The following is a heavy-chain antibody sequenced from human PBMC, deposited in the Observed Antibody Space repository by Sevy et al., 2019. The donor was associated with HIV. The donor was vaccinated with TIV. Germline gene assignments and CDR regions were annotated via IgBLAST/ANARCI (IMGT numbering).Heavy chain of an antibody. Sequence: GGSLRLSCAASGFTFSSYGMHWVRQAPGKGLEWVAVIWNDRSNKHYADSVKGRFTISRDNSKNTLYLQMNSRRAEDTAVYYCASLPNNYYDSGGFSGNDAFDIWGQGTMVTVSS. V-gene: IGHV3-33*01. CDR1: GFTFSSYG. J-gene: IGHJ3*02. CDR2: IWNDRSNK. D-gene: IGHD3-22*01. CDR3: ASLPNNYYDSGGFSGNDAFDI.